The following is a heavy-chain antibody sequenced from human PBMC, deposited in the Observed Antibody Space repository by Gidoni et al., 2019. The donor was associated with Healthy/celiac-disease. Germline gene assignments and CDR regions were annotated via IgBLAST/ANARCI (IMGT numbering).Heavy chain of an antibody. CDR1: GGSFSGYY. V-gene: IGHV4-34*12. CDR3: ARDGRIAAAGPFDY. J-gene: IGHJ4*02. CDR2: IIHSGST. D-gene: IGHD6-13*01. Sequence: QVQLQQWGAGLLKLSETLSLTCAVYGGSFSGYYWSWIRQPPGKGLEWIGEIIHSGSTNYNPSLKSRVTISVDTSKNQFSLKLGSVTAADTAVYYCARDGRIAAAGPFDYWGQGTLVTASS.